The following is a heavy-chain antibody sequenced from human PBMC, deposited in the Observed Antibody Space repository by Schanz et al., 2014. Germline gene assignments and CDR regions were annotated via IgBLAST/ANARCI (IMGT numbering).Heavy chain of an antibody. J-gene: IGHJ6*02. Sequence: QVQLLQFGGGVVQPGRSLRLSCAASGFTFSSYGMHWVRQAPGKGLEWVAAMSYDGSIKYYGDSVKGRFTISRDNSKNTLYLQMNSLRAEDTAVYYCARDTSYGMDVWGQGTTVTVSS. CDR3: ARDTSYGMDV. V-gene: IGHV3-33*08. CDR1: GFTFSSYG. CDR2: MSYDGSIK.